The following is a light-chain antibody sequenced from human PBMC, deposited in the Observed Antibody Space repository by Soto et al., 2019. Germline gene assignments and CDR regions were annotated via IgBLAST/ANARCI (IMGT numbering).Light chain of an antibody. CDR2: DAS. CDR3: QQYDNLPPRVT. Sequence: DIQMTQSPSSLSASVGDRVTITCQASQDISNYLNWYQQKPGKAPKLLIYDASNLETGVPSRFSGRGSGTDFPFTISSLQPEDIATYYCQQYDNLPPRVTFGPGTKVDIK. J-gene: IGKJ3*01. CDR1: QDISNY. V-gene: IGKV1-33*01.